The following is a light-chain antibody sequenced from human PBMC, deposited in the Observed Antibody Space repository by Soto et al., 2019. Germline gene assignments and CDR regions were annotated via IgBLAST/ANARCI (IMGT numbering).Light chain of an antibody. CDR2: GAS. CDR1: RSISSDY. V-gene: IGKV3-20*01. J-gene: IGKJ2*01. Sequence: EGALTQSPGTLSLSPGERATLSCRASRSISSDYLAWYQQKPGQAPRLLIFGASTRATGIPDRFSGSGSGTDFTLTISRLEPEDFAVYYCQQYGSSPMYTFGQGTKVDIK. CDR3: QQYGSSPMYT.